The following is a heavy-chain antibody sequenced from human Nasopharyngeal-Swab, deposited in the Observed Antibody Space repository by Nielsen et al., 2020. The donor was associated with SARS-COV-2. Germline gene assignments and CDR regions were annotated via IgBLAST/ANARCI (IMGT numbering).Heavy chain of an antibody. CDR3: EGPEGVATSFKYYFQYGMDV. D-gene: IGHD5-12*01. CDR2: IYPRDSDT. Sequence: GGSLRLSCTASGFSFTSYWIAWVRQMPGQGLEWMGIIYPRDSDTRYFPSFQGQVTISADKAISTAYLQWSSLKASDTAMYYCEGPEGVATSFKYYFQYGMDVWGQGTMVTVPS. V-gene: IGHV5-51*01. CDR1: GFSFTSYW. J-gene: IGHJ6*02.